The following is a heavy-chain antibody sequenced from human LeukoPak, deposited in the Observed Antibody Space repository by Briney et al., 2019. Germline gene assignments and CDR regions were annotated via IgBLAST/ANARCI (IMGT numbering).Heavy chain of an antibody. CDR1: GGSISSSRYY. CDR2: VSYSGTT. J-gene: IGHJ4*02. D-gene: IGHD1-1*01. Sequence: SETLSLTCTVSGGSISSSRYYWIWVRQPPGEGLEWIGSVSYSGTTYYKSSLKSRVTMSADTSRNQFSLRLTSVTAADTAVYYCARDLDWNDSGDSAIDYWGQGTLVTVSS. CDR3: ARDLDWNDSGDSAIDY. V-gene: IGHV4-39*02.